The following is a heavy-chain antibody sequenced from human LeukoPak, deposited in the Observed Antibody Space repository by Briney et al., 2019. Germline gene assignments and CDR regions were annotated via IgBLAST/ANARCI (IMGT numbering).Heavy chain of an antibody. J-gene: IGHJ3*02. D-gene: IGHD5-18*01. V-gene: IGHV3-21*01. Sequence: GGSLRLSCAASGFTFSSYSMNWVRQAPGKGLEWVSSISSSSSYIYYADSVKGRFTISRDNAKNSLYLQMNSLRAEDTAVYYCAGVDAAMPDAFDIWGQGTTVTVSS. CDR1: GFTFSSYS. CDR2: ISSSSSYI. CDR3: AGVDAAMPDAFDI.